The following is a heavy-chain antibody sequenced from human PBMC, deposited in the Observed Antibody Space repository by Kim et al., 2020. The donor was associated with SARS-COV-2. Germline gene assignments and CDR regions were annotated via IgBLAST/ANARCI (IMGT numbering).Heavy chain of an antibody. CDR2: GK. CDR3: ARGDNDYGDS. J-gene: IGHJ4*02. D-gene: IGHD2-15*01. Sequence: GKNDAQKFQGRVTMTRDTAISTAYMELSRLRSDDTAVYYCARGDNDYGDSWGQGTLVTVSS. V-gene: IGHV1-2*02.